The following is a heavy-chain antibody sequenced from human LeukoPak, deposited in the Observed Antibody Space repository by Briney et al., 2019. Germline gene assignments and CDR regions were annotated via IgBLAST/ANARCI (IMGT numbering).Heavy chain of an antibody. CDR3: ATSGTDYIGTFGVY. V-gene: IGHV3-15*01. CDR1: GFSFNNAW. Sequence: GGSLRLSCAASGFSFNNAWMNWVRHIPGKGLEWVGRIKRNTDARTPDYAAPVQGRFTISRDDSQNTLYLQMNSLKTEDTALYYCATSGTDYIGTFGVYWGQGTLVTVSS. J-gene: IGHJ4*02. D-gene: IGHD1-26*01. CDR2: IKRNTDARTP.